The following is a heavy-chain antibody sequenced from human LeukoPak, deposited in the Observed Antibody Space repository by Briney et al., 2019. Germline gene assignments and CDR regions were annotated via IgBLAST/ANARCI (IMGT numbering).Heavy chain of an antibody. D-gene: IGHD6-13*01. J-gene: IGHJ3*02. V-gene: IGHV4-4*07. CDR3: ARVFMYSSSWDAGAFDI. Sequence: SETLSLTCTVSGVSISSYYWSWIRQPAGKGLEWIGRIYTSGSTNYNPSLKSRVTMSVDTSKNQFSLKLSSVTAADTAVYYCARVFMYSSSWDAGAFDIWGQGTMVTVSS. CDR2: IYTSGST. CDR1: GVSISSYY.